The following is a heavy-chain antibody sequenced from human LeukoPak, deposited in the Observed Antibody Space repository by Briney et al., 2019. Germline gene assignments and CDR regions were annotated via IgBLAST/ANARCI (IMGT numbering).Heavy chain of an antibody. D-gene: IGHD3-3*01. V-gene: IGHV4-59*01. CDR3: ASVEYYDFWRGYDY. CDR1: GGSISSYY. CDR2: IYYSGST. J-gene: IGHJ4*02. Sequence: SETLSLTCTVSGGSISSYYWSWIRQPPGKGLEWIGDIYYSGSTNYNPSLKSRVTISVDTSKNQFSLKLSSVTAADTAVYYCASVEYYDFWRGYDYWGQGTLVTVSS.